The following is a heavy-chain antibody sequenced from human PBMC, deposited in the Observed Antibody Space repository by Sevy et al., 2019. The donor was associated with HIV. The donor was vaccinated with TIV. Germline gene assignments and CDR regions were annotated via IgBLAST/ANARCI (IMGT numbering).Heavy chain of an antibody. CDR2: ISWNSGSI. CDR3: AKEGLTFEQEEGMDV. D-gene: IGHD3-16*01. CDR1: GFTFDDYA. J-gene: IGHJ6*02. Sequence: GGSLRLSCAASGFTFDDYAMHWVRQAPGKGLEWVSGISWNSGSIGYADSVKGRFTISRNQAENSLYLQMNSLRAEDRALYYGAKEGLTFEQEEGMDVWGQGTTVTVSS. V-gene: IGHV3-9*01.